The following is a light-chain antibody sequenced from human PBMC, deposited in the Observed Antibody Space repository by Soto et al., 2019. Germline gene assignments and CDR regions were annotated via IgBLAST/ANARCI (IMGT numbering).Light chain of an antibody. J-gene: IGLJ2*01. CDR1: RDDIGAYDY. V-gene: IGLV2-14*01. CDR2: EVT. Sequence: QSALTQPASVSGSPGQSITISCAGTRDDIGAYDYVSWYQQHPGNAPKLLVYEVTNRPSGVSDRFSGSKSGNTASLTISGXQAEDEADYYCNSYTNSSAMVFGGGTRSPS. CDR3: NSYTNSSAMV.